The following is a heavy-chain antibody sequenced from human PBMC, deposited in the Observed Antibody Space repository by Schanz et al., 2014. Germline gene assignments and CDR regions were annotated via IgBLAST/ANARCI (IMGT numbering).Heavy chain of an antibody. CDR2: ITYNGGTI. J-gene: IGHJ5*02. V-gene: IGHV3-48*04. D-gene: IGHD1-1*01. CDR3: ARGRVLES. CDR1: GFTFSNYG. Sequence: VQLVESGGGVVQSGGSLRLSCAASGFTFSNYGMHWVRQAPGKGLEWISYITYNGGTIYYADSVKGRFTISRDNAKNTLFLQMNSLRPEDTAVYYCARGRVLESWGQGTLVTVSS.